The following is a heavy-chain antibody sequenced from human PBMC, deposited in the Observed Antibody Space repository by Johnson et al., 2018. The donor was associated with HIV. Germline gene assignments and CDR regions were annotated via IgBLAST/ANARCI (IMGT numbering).Heavy chain of an antibody. CDR3: ARACRDGYTCDVYDI. CDR1: GFTVSSNY. J-gene: IGHJ3*02. CDR2: INSGGDT. Sequence: VQLVESGGGLVQPGGSLRLSCAASGFTVSSNYMSWVRQAPGKGLEWVSVINSGGDTYYADSVKGRCTISRDNSKNTLYLQMNSLRAEDTAVYYCARACRDGYTCDVYDIWGQGTMLTVYS. V-gene: IGHV3-66*01. D-gene: IGHD5-24*01.